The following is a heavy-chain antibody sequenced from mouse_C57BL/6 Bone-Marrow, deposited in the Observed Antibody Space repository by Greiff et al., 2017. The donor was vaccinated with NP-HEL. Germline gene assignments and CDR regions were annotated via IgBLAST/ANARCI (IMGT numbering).Heavy chain of an antibody. CDR3: ARWSYNSSGDWYFDV. J-gene: IGHJ1*03. Sequence: QVQLQQPGAELVKPGASVKMSCKASGYTFTSYWITWVKQRPGQGLEWIGDIYPGSGSTYYNEKLKSKATLTVDTSSSTAYMQLSSLTSEDSAVYYCARWSYNSSGDWYFDVWGTGTTVTVSS. V-gene: IGHV1-55*01. D-gene: IGHD1-1*01. CDR1: GYTFTSYW. CDR2: IYPGSGST.